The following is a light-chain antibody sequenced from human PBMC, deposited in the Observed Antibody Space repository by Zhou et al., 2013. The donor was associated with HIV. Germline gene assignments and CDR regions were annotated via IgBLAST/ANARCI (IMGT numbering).Light chain of an antibody. CDR3: QQYGSSPPNT. Sequence: EIVLTQSPGTLSLSPGERGTLSCRASQNIAGNYLAWYQQKPGQAPRLLIYGASTKTTGIPDRFSGSGSGTDFTLTISRLELEDFAVYYCQQYGSSPPNTFGQGTKLEIK. J-gene: IGKJ2*01. CDR2: GAS. V-gene: IGKV3-20*01. CDR1: QNIAGNY.